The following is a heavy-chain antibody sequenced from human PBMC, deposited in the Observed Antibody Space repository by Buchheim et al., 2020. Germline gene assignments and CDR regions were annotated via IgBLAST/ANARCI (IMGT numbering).Heavy chain of an antibody. CDR3: AKYSSGWFWYFDL. D-gene: IGHD6-19*01. Sequence: EVQLLESGGGLVQPGGSLRLSCAVSRFTFSNYAMSWVRQAPGKGREWVSALSGSGGLTYYADSVKGRFTISRDNYKNTRFMQMNSLRAEDTAVYYCAKYSSGWFWYFDLWGRGTL. CDR1: RFTFSNYA. CDR2: LSGSGGLT. V-gene: IGHV3-23*01. J-gene: IGHJ2*01.